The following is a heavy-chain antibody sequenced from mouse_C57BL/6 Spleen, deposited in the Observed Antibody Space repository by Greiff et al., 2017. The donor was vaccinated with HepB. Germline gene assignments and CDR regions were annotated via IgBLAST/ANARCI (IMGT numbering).Heavy chain of an antibody. CDR2: IYPRDGST. CDR1: GYTFTSYD. D-gene: IGHD2-1*01. V-gene: IGHV1-85*01. Sequence: QVQLKQSGPELVKPGASVKLSCKASGYTFTSYDINWVKQRPGQGLEWIGWIYPRDGSTKYNEKFKGKATLTVDTSSSTAYMELHSLTSEDSAVYFCARDYYGNFPWFAYWGQGTLVTVSA. J-gene: IGHJ3*01. CDR3: ARDYYGNFPWFAY.